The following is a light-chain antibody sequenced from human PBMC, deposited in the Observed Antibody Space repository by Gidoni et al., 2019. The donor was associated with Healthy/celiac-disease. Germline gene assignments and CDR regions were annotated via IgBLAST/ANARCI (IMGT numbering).Light chain of an antibody. CDR3: QQLNSYPYT. V-gene: IGKV1-9*01. J-gene: IGKJ2*01. CDR1: QGISSY. Sequence: DIQLTQSPSFLSASVGDRVTITCRASQGISSYLAWYQQKPGKAPKLLIYAASTLQSGVPSRFSGSGSGTEFTLTISSLQPEDFATYYCQQLNSYPYTFGQWPKLEIK. CDR2: AAS.